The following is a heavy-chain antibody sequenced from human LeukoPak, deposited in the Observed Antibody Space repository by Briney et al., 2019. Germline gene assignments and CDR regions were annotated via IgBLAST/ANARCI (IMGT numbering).Heavy chain of an antibody. CDR2: INPNSGGT. J-gene: IGHJ4*02. V-gene: IGHV1-2*02. Sequence: ASVKVSCKASGYTFTTYYIHWVRQAPGQGLEWMGWINPNSGGTNYAQKFQDRVTMTRDTSISTVYMELSRLRSDDTAVYYCARSPDILTGEKFDYWGQGTLVTVSS. D-gene: IGHD3-9*01. CDR1: GYTFTTYY. CDR3: ARSPDILTGEKFDY.